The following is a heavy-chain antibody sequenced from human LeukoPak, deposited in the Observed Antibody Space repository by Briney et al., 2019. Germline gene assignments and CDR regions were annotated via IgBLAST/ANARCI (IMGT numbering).Heavy chain of an antibody. D-gene: IGHD3-22*01. CDR1: GDSISSHW. CDR2: IYYTGTT. CDR3: ARLTNYYDSAYLADAFDV. Sequence: SETLSLTCTVSGDSISSHWWSWIRQSPGKGLEWIGYIYYTGTTKYNPSLKSRVTISLDTSKNHFSLKVTSVTAADTATYYCARLTNYYDSAYLADAFDVWGQGTMVPVSS. J-gene: IGHJ3*01. V-gene: IGHV4-59*11.